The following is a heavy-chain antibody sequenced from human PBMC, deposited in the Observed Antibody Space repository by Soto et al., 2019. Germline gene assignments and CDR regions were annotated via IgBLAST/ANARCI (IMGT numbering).Heavy chain of an antibody. CDR2: ISGSGGST. Sequence: PGGSLRLSCAASGFTFCSYAMSWVRQTPGKGLEWVSAISGSGGSTYYADSVKGRFTISRDNSKNTLYLQMNSLRAEDTAVYYCAKRPPDYYYYYMDVWGKGTTVTVSS. CDR3: AKRPPDYYYYYMDV. J-gene: IGHJ6*03. V-gene: IGHV3-23*01. CDR1: GFTFCSYA.